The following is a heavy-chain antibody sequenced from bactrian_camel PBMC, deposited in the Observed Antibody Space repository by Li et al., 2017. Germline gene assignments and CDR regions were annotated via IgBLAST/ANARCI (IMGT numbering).Heavy chain of an antibody. CDR1: GVIWSMYA. V-gene: IGHV3S67*01. CDR3: AEGCGENDVFDFED. Sequence: VQLVESGGGTAQAGGSLRLSCTASGVIWSMYAVGWFRQVPEGEREGVAMIGTDGLAIYADSVKGRFTISKDNAENTLHLQMNSLKPEDTATYYCAEGCGENDVFDFEDWGQGTQVTVS. J-gene: IGHJ4*01. D-gene: IGHD3*01. CDR2: IGTDGLA.